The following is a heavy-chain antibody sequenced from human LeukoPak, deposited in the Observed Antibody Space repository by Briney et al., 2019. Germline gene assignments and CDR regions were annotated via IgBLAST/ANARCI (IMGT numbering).Heavy chain of an antibody. D-gene: IGHD2-2*01. J-gene: IGHJ6*04. Sequence: SETLSLTCAVYGGSFSGYYWSWIRQPPGKGLEWIGEINHSGSTNYNPSLKSRVTISVDTSKNQFSLKLSSVTAADTAVYYCARYRSCYRQYQLLSAGYYCMDVWGKGTTVTVSS. CDR3: ARYRSCYRQYQLLSAGYYCMDV. V-gene: IGHV4-34*01. CDR2: INHSGST. CDR1: GGSFSGYY.